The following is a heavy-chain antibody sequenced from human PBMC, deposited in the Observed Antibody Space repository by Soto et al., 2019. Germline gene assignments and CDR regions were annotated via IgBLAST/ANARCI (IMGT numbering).Heavy chain of an antibody. CDR3: ARDASYYSLWSGYYPSRNGMDV. CDR1: GFTFSSFG. V-gene: IGHV3-33*01. J-gene: IGHJ6*02. CDR2: IWYDGSKK. D-gene: IGHD3-3*01. Sequence: QVQVVESGGGVVQPGRSLRLSCAASGFTFSSFGMHWVRQAPGQVLEGVSLIWYDGSKKSYGDSVKGRFTISRDNSRNTVYLQMNSLRADDTAVYYCARDASYYSLWSGYYPSRNGMDVWGQGTTVTVSS.